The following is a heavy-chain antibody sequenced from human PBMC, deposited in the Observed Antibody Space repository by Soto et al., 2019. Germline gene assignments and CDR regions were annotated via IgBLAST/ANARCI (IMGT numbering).Heavy chain of an antibody. CDR3: ARENSSGYYYLFDY. D-gene: IGHD3-22*01. CDR1: GGTFSSYA. J-gene: IGHJ4*02. CDR2: IIPIFGTA. Sequence: SVKVSCKASGGTFSSYAISWVRQAPGQGLEWMGGIIPIFGTANYAQKFQGRVTITADKSTSTAYMELSSLRSEDTAVYYCARENSSGYYYLFDYWGQGTLVTVSS. V-gene: IGHV1-69*06.